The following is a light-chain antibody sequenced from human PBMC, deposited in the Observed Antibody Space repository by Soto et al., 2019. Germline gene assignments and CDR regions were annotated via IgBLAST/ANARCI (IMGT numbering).Light chain of an antibody. CDR3: SSYAGSNNFV. CDR2: EVS. J-gene: IGLJ2*01. V-gene: IGLV2-8*01. Sequence: QSALTQPPSASGSPGQSVTIPCTGTSSDVGDYNYVSWYQQHPGKAPKLMIYEVSKRPSGVPDRFSGSKSGNTASLTVSGLQAEDEADYYCSSYAGSNNFVFGGGTKLTVL. CDR1: SSDVGDYNY.